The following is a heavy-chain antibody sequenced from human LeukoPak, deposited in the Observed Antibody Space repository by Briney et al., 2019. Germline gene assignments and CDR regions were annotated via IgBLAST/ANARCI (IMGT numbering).Heavy chain of an antibody. V-gene: IGHV4-4*09. CDR3: ARRYGGNSYYYYYYTDV. CDR2: IYTSGST. CDR1: GGSISSYY. J-gene: IGHJ6*03. D-gene: IGHD4-23*01. Sequence: SETLSLTCTVSGGSISSYYWSWIRQPPGKGLEWIGYIYTSGSTNYNPSLKSRVTISVDTSKNQLSLKLSSVTAADTAVYYCARRYGGNSYYYYYYTDVWGKGTTVTASS.